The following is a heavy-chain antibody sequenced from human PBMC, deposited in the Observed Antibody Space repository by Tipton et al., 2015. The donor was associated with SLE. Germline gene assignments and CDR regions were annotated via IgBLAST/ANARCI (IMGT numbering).Heavy chain of an antibody. CDR2: IYYSGST. D-gene: IGHD2-15*01. V-gene: IGHV4-39*07. J-gene: IGHJ3*02. CDR1: GGSISSSSYY. CDR3: ARAIVVVVAATLGTDRLGAFDI. Sequence: TLSLTCTVSGGSISSSSYYWGWIRQPPGKGLEWIGSIYYSGSTYYNPSLKSRVTISVDTSKNQFSLKLSSVTAADTAVYYCARAIVVVVAATLGTDRLGAFDIWGQGTMVTVSS.